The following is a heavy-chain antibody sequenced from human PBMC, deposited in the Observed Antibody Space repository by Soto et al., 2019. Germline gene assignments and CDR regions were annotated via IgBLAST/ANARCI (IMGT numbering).Heavy chain of an antibody. J-gene: IGHJ4*02. CDR2: VIPILGQA. CDR3: ARVGGVGAPPGTDF. V-gene: IGHV1-69*01. Sequence: QLVQSGAEVKKPGSSVKISCKASGGTFSSYVISWLRQAPGQGLEWMGGVIPILGQAYYAPNLQGRVTITADDSTRTAYMELNRLTSADTAVYFCARVGGVGAPPGTDFWGQGTLVTVPS. CDR1: GGTFSSYV. D-gene: IGHD1-26*01.